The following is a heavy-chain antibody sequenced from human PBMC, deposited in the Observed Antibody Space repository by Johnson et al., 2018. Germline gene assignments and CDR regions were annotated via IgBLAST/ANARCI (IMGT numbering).Heavy chain of an antibody. J-gene: IGHJ3*01. CDR1: GVTLSNSI. D-gene: IGHD3-22*01. V-gene: IGHV3-30*03. CDR2: LSQDEMNK. CDR3: AREARSSGRAGIFGV. Sequence: QVQLVQSGGGVVQPGTSLRLSCGVSGVTLSNSIMHWVRQAPGKGLEWVALLSQDEMNKQYGDSTRDRFTISRYFSRNTVYLQINSLRDEDTDVYYCAREARSSGRAGIFGVWGQGTMVTVSS.